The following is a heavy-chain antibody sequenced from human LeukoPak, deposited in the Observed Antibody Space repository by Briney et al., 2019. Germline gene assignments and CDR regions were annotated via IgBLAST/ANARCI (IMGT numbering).Heavy chain of an antibody. CDR3: ARSIMRGTVGFDP. J-gene: IGHJ5*02. Sequence: GGSLRLSCAASGFTFSSYSMNWVRQAPGEGLEWVSSISSSSSYIYYADSVKGRFTISRDNAKNSLYLQMNSLRAEDTAVYYCARSIMRGTVGFDPWGQGTLVTVSS. V-gene: IGHV3-21*01. CDR1: GFTFSSYS. CDR2: ISSSSSYI. D-gene: IGHD3-16*01.